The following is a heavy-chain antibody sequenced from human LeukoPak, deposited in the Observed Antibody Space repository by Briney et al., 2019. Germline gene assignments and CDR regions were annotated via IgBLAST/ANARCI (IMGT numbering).Heavy chain of an antibody. V-gene: IGHV3-20*04. CDR1: GFTFDDYG. Sequence: PGGSLRLSCAASGFTFDDYGMSWVRQAPGKGLEWGSDINWNGDSTGYADSVKGRFTISRDNAKNSLYLQLNSLRAEDTALYYCARRESSYQNYYYYYHMDVWGKGTTVTVSS. CDR2: INWNGDST. D-gene: IGHD3-16*02. J-gene: IGHJ6*03. CDR3: ARRESSYQNYYYYYHMDV.